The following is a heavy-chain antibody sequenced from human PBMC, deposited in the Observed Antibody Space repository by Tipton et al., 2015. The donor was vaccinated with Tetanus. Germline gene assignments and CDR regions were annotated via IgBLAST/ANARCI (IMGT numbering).Heavy chain of an antibody. CDR2: IDPNSGST. CDR3: ARDRGDYIYYGMDV. V-gene: IGHV1-2*02. D-gene: IGHD3-22*01. CDR1: GYTFTVYY. Sequence: QLVQSGAEMKKPGASVKVSCKASGYTFTVYYMYWVRQAPGPGLEWMGWIDPNSGSTVYAQKIQGRVTMTRDTSISTAYMELSSLRSDDTAVYYCARDRGDYIYYGMDVGGPGTTVTV. J-gene: IGHJ6*02.